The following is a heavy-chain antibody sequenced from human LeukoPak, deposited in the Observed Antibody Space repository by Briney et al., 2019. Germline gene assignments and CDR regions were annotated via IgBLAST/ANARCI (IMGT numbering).Heavy chain of an antibody. Sequence: SETLSLTCAVYGGSFSEYYWSWIRQPPGKGLEWIGEIHHSGSTNYNPSLKSRVTMSVDTSKNQFSLKLSSVTAADTAVYYCARLRLDQLLSDYYYYGMDVWGQGTTVTVSS. CDR3: ARLRLDQLLSDYYYYGMDV. V-gene: IGHV4-34*01. CDR2: IHHSGST. D-gene: IGHD2-2*01. J-gene: IGHJ6*02. CDR1: GGSFSEYY.